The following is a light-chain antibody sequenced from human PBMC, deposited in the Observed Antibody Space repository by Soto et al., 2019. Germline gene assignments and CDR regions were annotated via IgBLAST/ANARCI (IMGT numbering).Light chain of an antibody. J-gene: IGKJ5*01. CDR1: QTITSD. CDR3: QQYGRSLPIT. CDR2: AAS. Sequence: DIQMTQSPSSLSASVGDRVTITCRASQTITSDLNWYQQKPGKAPKLLIYAASNLQSGVPSRFSGSGSGTDFTFTISRLEPEDFAVYYCQQYGRSLPITFGQGTRLEIK. V-gene: IGKV1-39*01.